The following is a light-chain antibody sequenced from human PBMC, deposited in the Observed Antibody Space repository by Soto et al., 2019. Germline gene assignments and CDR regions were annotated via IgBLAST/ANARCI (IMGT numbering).Light chain of an antibody. CDR2: EVS. CDR1: SSDVGAYNY. Sequence: QSVLTQSASVSGSLGQSITISCTETSSDVGAYNYVSWYQQQPGKAPKLMISEVSNRPSGVSNRFSGSKSGNTASLIISGLQAEDEADYYCCSFTSITTYVFGTGTKVTVL. CDR3: CSFTSITTYV. V-gene: IGLV2-14*01. J-gene: IGLJ1*01.